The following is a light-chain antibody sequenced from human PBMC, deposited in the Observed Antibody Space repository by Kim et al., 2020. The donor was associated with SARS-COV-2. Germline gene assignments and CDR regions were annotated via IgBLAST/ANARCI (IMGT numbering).Light chain of an antibody. V-gene: IGLV3-9*01. CDR2: KDS. CDR1: NIQTKN. CDR3: QVWDSGTWV. Sequence: SYELTQPLSVSVALGQTARLTCGGNNIQTKNVHWYRQKPGQAPVLVMYKDSKRPSGIPERFSGPNSGNTATLTITRAQAGDEADYYCQVWDSGTWVFGGGTKLSVL. J-gene: IGLJ3*02.